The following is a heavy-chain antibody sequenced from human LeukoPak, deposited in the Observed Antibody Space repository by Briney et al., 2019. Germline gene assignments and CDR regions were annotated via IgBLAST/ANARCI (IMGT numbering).Heavy chain of an antibody. CDR2: IRYDGSNK. D-gene: IGHD3-10*01. J-gene: IGHJ4*02. CDR3: AKAYGYYFDY. Sequence: GGSLRLSCAASGFTFSSYGVHWVRQAPGKGLEWVAFIRYDGSNKYYADSVKGRFTISRDNSKNTLYLQMNSLRAEDTAVYYCAKAYGYYFDYWGQGTLVTVSS. CDR1: GFTFSSYG. V-gene: IGHV3-30*02.